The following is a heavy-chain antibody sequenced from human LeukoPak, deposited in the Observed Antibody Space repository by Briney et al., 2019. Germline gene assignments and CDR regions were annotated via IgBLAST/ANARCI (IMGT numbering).Heavy chain of an antibody. CDR3: AKAPVTTCSGAYCYPFDY. Sequence: PGGSLGLSCAASGFTLSNYAMSWVRQAPGKGLEWVSAISVSGNTYHADSVKGRFTISRDSSKNTLYLQMNRLRAEDAAVYYCAKAPVTTCSGAYCYPFDYWGQGTLVTVSS. D-gene: IGHD2-21*01. CDR1: GFTLSNYA. J-gene: IGHJ4*02. CDR2: ISVSGNT. V-gene: IGHV3-23*01.